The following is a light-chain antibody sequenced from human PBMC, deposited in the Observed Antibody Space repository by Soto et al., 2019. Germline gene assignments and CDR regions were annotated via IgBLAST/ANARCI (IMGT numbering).Light chain of an antibody. CDR2: DAS. V-gene: IGKV3D-15*01. J-gene: IGKJ5*01. CDR3: QQYNKWTIT. Sequence: VLTQSPATLSLSPGVRATLACMASQSVGNYVAWYQQKPGQAPRLLIYDASNRATGIPARFSVGGSGTEFTLTISCLQYEDSAFYYCQQYNKWTITFCQGTRLEIK. CDR1: QSVGNY.